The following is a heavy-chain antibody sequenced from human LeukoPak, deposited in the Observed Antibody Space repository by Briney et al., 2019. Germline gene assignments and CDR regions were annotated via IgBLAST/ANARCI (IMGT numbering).Heavy chain of an antibody. V-gene: IGHV3-30-3*01. J-gene: IGHJ4*02. Sequence: GGSLRLSCAASGFTLSSYAMHWVRQAPGKGLEWVAVIPYDGVNEHYADSVKGRFTISRDNSKNTLFLQMNSLRDEDTALYYCARDAWDGGHPLYYFDYWGQGTLVTVSS. CDR1: GFTLSSYA. CDR3: ARDAWDGGHPLYYFDY. CDR2: IPYDGVNE. D-gene: IGHD1-26*01.